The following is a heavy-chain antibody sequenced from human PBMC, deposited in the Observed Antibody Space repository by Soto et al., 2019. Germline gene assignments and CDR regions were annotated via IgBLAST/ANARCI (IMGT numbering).Heavy chain of an antibody. CDR3: ARTKDYSSSLDY. V-gene: IGHV4-31*03. CDR2: IYYSGRT. CDR1: GGSISSGGYY. J-gene: IGHJ4*02. D-gene: IGHD6-6*01. Sequence: PSETLSLTCTVSGGSISSGGYYWSWIRQHPGKGLEWIGCIYYSGRTYYNPSLKSRVTISVDTSKRQFSLKLSSVTAADTAIYYCARTKDYSSSLDYWGQGALVTVSS.